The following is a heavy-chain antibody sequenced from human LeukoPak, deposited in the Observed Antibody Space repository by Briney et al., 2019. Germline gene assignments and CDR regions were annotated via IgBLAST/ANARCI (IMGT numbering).Heavy chain of an antibody. Sequence: GGSLRLSCVASGFTFKNSWVHWVRQAPGKGLVWVSRMDADGSNTHYVDSVKGRFTISRDNAKDTLYLQMNSLRVEDTAVYYCVRGGWYLYNALDIWGQGTLVTVSS. V-gene: IGHV3-74*01. CDR1: GFTFKNSW. J-gene: IGHJ3*02. D-gene: IGHD6-19*01. CDR2: MDADGSNT. CDR3: VRGGWYLYNALDI.